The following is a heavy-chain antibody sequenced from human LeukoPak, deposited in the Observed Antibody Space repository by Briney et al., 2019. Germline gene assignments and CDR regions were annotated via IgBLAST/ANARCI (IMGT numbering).Heavy chain of an antibody. CDR3: ARAAGAPPRNFDY. J-gene: IGHJ4*02. CDR2: INHSGST. CDR1: GGSFSGYY. Sequence: SETLSLTCAVYGGSFSGYYWSWIRQPPGKRLEWIGEINHSGSTNYNPSLKSRVTVSVDTSKNQFSLKLSSVTAADAAVYYCARAAGAPPRNFDYWGQGTLVTVSS. V-gene: IGHV4-34*01. D-gene: IGHD7-27*01.